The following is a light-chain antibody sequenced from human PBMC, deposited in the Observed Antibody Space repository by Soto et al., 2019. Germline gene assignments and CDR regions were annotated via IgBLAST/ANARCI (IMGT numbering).Light chain of an antibody. Sequence: IHLTQSPSSLSASVGYIFTITCRASQGISSYLAWYQKKPGKAPKLLIYAASTLQSGVPSRLRGSGYGTDLTITISSMQTEDFETYYCQQSYTMPVTFGHGTRLEIK. V-gene: IGKV1-9*01. CDR2: AAS. CDR1: QGISSY. CDR3: QQSYTMPVT. J-gene: IGKJ5*01.